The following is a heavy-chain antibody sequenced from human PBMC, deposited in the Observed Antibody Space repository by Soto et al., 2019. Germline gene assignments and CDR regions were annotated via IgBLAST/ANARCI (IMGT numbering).Heavy chain of an antibody. CDR3: AKGSSGWEVGDY. Sequence: LRLSFAASGFTFSSYAMSWVRQAPGKGLEWVSAISGSGGSTYYADSVKGRFTISRDNSKNTLYLQMNSLRAEDTAVYYCAKGSSGWEVGDYWGQGTLVTVSS. V-gene: IGHV3-23*01. CDR1: GFTFSSYA. CDR2: ISGSGGST. J-gene: IGHJ4*02. D-gene: IGHD6-19*01.